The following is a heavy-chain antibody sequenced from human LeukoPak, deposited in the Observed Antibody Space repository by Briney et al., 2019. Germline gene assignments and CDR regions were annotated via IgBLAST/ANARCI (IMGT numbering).Heavy chain of an antibody. J-gene: IGHJ4*02. V-gene: IGHV3-48*02. D-gene: IGHD4-11*01. Sequence: GGSLRLSCAASGFTFNSYSMTWVRQAPGKGLEWISYINSNSRTIHYADSVKDRFTISRDNAKNSLYLQMNTLRDEDTAVYYCARMPLEIVTNFLDSWGQGTRVTVSS. CDR2: INSNSRTI. CDR3: ARMPLEIVTNFLDS. CDR1: GFTFNSYS.